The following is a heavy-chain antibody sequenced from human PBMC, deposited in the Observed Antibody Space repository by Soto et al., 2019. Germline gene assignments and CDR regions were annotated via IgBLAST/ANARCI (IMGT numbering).Heavy chain of an antibody. CDR3: ERHSIWLLLSDY. J-gene: IGHJ4*02. CDR2: IYYTGNT. CDR1: GGSIRNSNYY. V-gene: IGHV4-39*01. Sequence: SETLSLTCNVSGGSIRNSNYYWGWIRQPPGKGLEWIGSIYYTGNTYYNPSLKSRVTISVDTFKNQFSLKLDSVTAADTAVYFCERHSIWLLLSDYWGQGSLVTVS. D-gene: IGHD3-22*01.